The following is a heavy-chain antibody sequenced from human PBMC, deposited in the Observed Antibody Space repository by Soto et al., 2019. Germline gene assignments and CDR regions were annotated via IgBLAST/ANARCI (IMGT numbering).Heavy chain of an antibody. CDR2: ISSSSSTI. Sequence: GGSLRLSCAASGFTFSSYSMNWVRQAPGKGLEWVSYISSSSSTIYYADSVKGRFTISRDNAKNSLYLQMNSLRDEDTAVYYCARDQAAFEWLFRYGMDVWGQGTTVTVSS. J-gene: IGHJ6*02. CDR3: ARDQAAFEWLFRYGMDV. D-gene: IGHD3-9*01. CDR1: GFTFSSYS. V-gene: IGHV3-48*02.